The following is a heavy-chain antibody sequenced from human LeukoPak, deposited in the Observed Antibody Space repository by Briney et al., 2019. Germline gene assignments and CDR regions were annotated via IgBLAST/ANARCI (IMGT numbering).Heavy chain of an antibody. CDR3: AKDFPYYDYVWGSYRSAPTGAFDI. CDR1: GFAFSSYA. V-gene: IGHV3-23*01. CDR2: ISGSGGST. J-gene: IGHJ3*02. Sequence: PGGSLRLSCAASGFAFSSYAMSWVRQAPGKGLEWVSAISGSGGSTYYADSAKGRFTISRDNSKNTLYLQMSSLRAEDTAVYYCAKDFPYYDYVWGSYRSAPTGAFDIWGQGTMVTVSS. D-gene: IGHD3-16*02.